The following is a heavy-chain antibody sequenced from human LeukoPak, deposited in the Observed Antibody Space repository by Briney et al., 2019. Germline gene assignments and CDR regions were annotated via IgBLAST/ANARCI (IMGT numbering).Heavy chain of an antibody. CDR3: AQVYYYDSSGYPLDAFDI. CDR1: GGSISSSSYY. Sequence: PSETLSLTCTVSGGSISSSSYYWGWIRQPPGKGLEWIGSIYYSGSTYYNPSLKSRVTISVDTSKNQFSLKLSSVTAADTAVYYCAQVYYYDSSGYPLDAFDIWGQGTMVTVSS. CDR2: IYYSGST. V-gene: IGHV4-39*01. D-gene: IGHD3-22*01. J-gene: IGHJ3*02.